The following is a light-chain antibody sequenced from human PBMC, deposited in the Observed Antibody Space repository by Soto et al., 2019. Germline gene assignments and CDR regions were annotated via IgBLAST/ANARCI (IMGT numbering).Light chain of an antibody. Sequence: EIVLTQSPGALSLSPGERATLSGRASQSVSSNYLAWYQQKPGQAPRLLIYGASSRATGIPDRFSGSGSGTDFTLSISRLEPEDFAVYHCQQYGDSPTFGQGTKVEVK. CDR3: QQYGDSPT. CDR1: QSVSSNY. J-gene: IGKJ1*01. V-gene: IGKV3-20*01. CDR2: GAS.